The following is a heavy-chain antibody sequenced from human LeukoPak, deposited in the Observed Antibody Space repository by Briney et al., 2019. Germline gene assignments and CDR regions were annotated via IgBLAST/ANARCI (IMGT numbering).Heavy chain of an antibody. V-gene: IGHV1-2*02. Sequence: GASVKVSCKASGYTFTGYYMHWVRQAPGQGLEWMGWINPNSGGTNYAQKFQGRVTMTEDTSTDTAYMELSSLRSEDTAVYYCATWGRELHKPPYFDYWGQGTLVTVSS. CDR3: ATWGRELHKPPYFDY. CDR1: GYTFTGYY. D-gene: IGHD3-16*01. J-gene: IGHJ4*02. CDR2: INPNSGGT.